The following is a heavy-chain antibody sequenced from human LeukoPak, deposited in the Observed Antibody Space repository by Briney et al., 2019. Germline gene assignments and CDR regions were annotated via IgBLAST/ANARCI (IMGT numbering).Heavy chain of an antibody. CDR1: GYTFTSYG. V-gene: IGHV1-46*01. CDR2: INPSGGST. CDR3: ARDPPLVSSGSYYAAYYFDY. Sequence: ASVKVSCKASGYTFTSYGISWVRQAPGQGLEWMGIINPSGGSTSYAQKFQGRVTMTRDTSTSTVYMELSSLRSEDTAVYYCARDPPLVSSGSYYAAYYFDYWGQGTLVTVSS. D-gene: IGHD1-26*01. J-gene: IGHJ4*02.